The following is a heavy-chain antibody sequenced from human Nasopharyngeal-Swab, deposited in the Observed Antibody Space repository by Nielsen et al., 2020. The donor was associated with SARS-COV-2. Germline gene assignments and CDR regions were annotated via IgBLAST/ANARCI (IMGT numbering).Heavy chain of an antibody. D-gene: IGHD3-9*01. Sequence: GGFLRLSCAASGFTFSSYAMHWVRQAPGKGLEWVAVISYDGSNKYYADSVKGRFTISRDNSKNTLYPQMDSLRAEDTAVYYCARKADWSLYYYYMDVWGKGTTVTVSS. CDR3: ARKADWSLYYYYMDV. V-gene: IGHV3-30-3*01. CDR1: GFTFSSYA. CDR2: ISYDGSNK. J-gene: IGHJ6*03.